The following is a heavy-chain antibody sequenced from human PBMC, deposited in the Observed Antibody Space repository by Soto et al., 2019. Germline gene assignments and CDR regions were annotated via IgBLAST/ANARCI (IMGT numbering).Heavy chain of an antibody. V-gene: IGHV1-69*01. CDR2: IIPIFGTA. D-gene: IGHD6-19*01. J-gene: IGHJ6*02. Sequence: QVQLVQSGAEVKKPGSSVKVSCKASGGTFSSYAISWVRQAPGQGLEWMGGIIPIFGTANYAQKFQGRVTITADESTSTAYMELSSLRSEDTAVYYCARARDIIAVAGSYYDYGMDVWGQGTTVTVSS. CDR1: GGTFSSYA. CDR3: ARARDIIAVAGSYYDYGMDV.